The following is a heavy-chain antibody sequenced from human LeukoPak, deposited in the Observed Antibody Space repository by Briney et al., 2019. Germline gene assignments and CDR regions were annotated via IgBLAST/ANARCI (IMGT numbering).Heavy chain of an antibody. CDR3: ARDERYSSSWYYYGMDV. CDR1: GYTFTSYA. J-gene: IGHJ6*02. V-gene: IGHV7-4-1*02. Sequence: ASVKVSCKASGYTFTSYAMNWVRQAPGQGLEWMGWINTNTGNPTYAQGFTGRFVFSLDTSVSTAYLQISSLKAEDTAVYYCARDERYSSSWYYYGMDVWGQGTTVTVSS. D-gene: IGHD6-13*01. CDR2: INTNTGNP.